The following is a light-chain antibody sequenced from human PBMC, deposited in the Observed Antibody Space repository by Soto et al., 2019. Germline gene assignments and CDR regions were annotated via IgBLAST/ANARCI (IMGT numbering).Light chain of an antibody. J-gene: IGLJ1*01. CDR2: DVN. CDR3: SSCTRSNTFV. V-gene: IGLV2-14*03. CDR1: SSDVGSYNC. Sequence: QSALTQPASVSGSPGQSITVSCTGTSSDVGSYNCASWYQQHPGKAPKLIIYDVNNRPSGVPSRFSGSKSGNTASLTISGLQAEEEAAYYCSSCTRSNTFVFGTGTKLTVL.